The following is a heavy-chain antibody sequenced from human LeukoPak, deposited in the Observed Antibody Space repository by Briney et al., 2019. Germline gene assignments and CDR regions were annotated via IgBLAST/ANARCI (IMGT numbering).Heavy chain of an antibody. V-gene: IGHV3-48*03. J-gene: IGHJ5*02. CDR3: ARGGGPWDNWFDP. Sequence: GGSLRLSCAASGFTFSSYEMNWVRQAPGKGLEWVSYISSSGSTIYYADSVKGRFTISRDNAKNSLYLQMNSLRAEDTALYYCARGGGPWDNWFDPWGQGTLVTVSS. D-gene: IGHD2-15*01. CDR2: ISSSGSTI. CDR1: GFTFSSYE.